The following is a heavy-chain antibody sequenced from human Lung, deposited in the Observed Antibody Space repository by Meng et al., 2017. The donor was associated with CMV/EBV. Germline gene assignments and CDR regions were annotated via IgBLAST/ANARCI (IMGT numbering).Heavy chain of an antibody. CDR2: ISAYNGNT. Sequence: SXXVSCNASGSTFTSYGISWVRQAPGQGLEWMGWISAYNGNTNYAQKLQGRVTMTTDTSTRTAYMELRSLRSDDTAVYYCATYWGWFDPWGQGTLVTVSS. V-gene: IGHV1-18*01. J-gene: IGHJ5*02. CDR3: ATYWGWFDP. D-gene: IGHD7-27*01. CDR1: GSTFTSYG.